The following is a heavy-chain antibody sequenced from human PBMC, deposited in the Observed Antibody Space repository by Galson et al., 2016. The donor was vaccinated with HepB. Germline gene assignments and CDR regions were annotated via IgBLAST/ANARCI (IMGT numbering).Heavy chain of an antibody. Sequence: WVRQVPGKGLEWIGYIHYSGSTNYNPSLKSRVTLSAEASKSQFSLNLGSVTAADTAVYYCARHGDDIVVAPIGEAPLLGSPTHNWFDPWGQGTLVTVAS. CDR2: IHYSGST. J-gene: IGHJ5*02. D-gene: IGHD2-2*01. CDR3: ARHGDDIVVAPIGEAPLLGSPTHNWFDP. V-gene: IGHV4-59*08.